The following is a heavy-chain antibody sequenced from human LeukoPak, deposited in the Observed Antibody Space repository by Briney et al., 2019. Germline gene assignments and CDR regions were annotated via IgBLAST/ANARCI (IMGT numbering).Heavy chain of an antibody. Sequence: GGSLRLSCAASGFTFSTYAMNWGRQAPGKGLGWGSTLSGGGVTTYYAESVKGRFTISRDNSKNTLYLQVGSLRAEDTALYYCAKSYDFWSGNFDYWGQGTLVTVSS. J-gene: IGHJ4*02. D-gene: IGHD3-3*01. CDR3: AKSYDFWSGNFDY. CDR2: LSGGGVTT. CDR1: GFTFSTYA. V-gene: IGHV3-23*01.